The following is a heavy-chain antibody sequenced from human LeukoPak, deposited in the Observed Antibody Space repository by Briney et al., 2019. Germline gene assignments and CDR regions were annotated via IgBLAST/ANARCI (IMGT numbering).Heavy chain of an antibody. CDR2: IYYSGST. V-gene: IGHV4-30-4*01. Sequence: SETLSLTCTVSGGSISSGDYYWSWIRQPPGKGLEWIGYIYYSGSTYYNPSLKSRVTISVDTSKNQFSLKLSSVTAADTAVYYWARGRAQRDYYGSGSYPFDYWGQGTLVTVSS. CDR1: GGSISSGDYY. CDR3: ARGRAQRDYYGSGSYPFDY. D-gene: IGHD3-10*01. J-gene: IGHJ4*02.